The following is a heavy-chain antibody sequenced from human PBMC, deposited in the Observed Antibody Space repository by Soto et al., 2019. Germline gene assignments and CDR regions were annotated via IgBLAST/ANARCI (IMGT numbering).Heavy chain of an antibody. Sequence: GGSLRLSCAASGFTFNNYAMSWVRQAPGKGMEWVSTISSTDATYYADSVKGRFTISRDNSKNTLYLQMDSLRADDTAVYYCARNFLWFGELFCFDSWGQGTLVTVSS. CDR1: GFTFNNYA. CDR3: ARNFLWFGELFCFDS. CDR2: ISSTDAT. J-gene: IGHJ4*02. D-gene: IGHD3-10*01. V-gene: IGHV3-23*01.